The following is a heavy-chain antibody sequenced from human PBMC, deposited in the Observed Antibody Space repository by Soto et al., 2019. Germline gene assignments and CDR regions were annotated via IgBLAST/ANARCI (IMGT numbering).Heavy chain of an antibody. J-gene: IGHJ5*02. CDR1: GGSISSGDYY. CDR2: IYYSGST. CDR3: AREAMTTVKAPETGHAYNWFDP. Sequence: QVQLQESGPGLVKPSQTLSLTCTVSGGSISSGDYYWSWIRQPPGKGLEWIGYIYYSGSTYYNPSLKSRVTISVDTSKNQFSLKLSSVTAADTAVYYCAREAMTTVKAPETGHAYNWFDPWGQGTLVTVSS. D-gene: IGHD4-17*01. V-gene: IGHV4-30-4*01.